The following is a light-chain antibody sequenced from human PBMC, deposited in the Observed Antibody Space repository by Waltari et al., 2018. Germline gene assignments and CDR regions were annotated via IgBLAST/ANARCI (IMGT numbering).Light chain of an antibody. CDR3: QTGGHGTWV. CDR2: VNSDGSH. Sequence: QLVLTQSPSASASLGASVKLTCTLSSGHSSNIVAWLQQQPEKGPRLLMKVNSDGSHSKGDEIPERFAGSSSGAERYLTISSVQSEDEADYYCQTGGHGTWVFGGGTKLTVL. CDR1: SGHSSNI. V-gene: IGLV4-69*01. J-gene: IGLJ3*02.